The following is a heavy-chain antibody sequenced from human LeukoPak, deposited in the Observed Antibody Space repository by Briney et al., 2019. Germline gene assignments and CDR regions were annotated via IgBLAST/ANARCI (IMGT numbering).Heavy chain of an antibody. D-gene: IGHD1-26*01. J-gene: IGHJ2*01. V-gene: IGHV3-33*08. Sequence: PGGSLRLSCAASGFTFNNYAMHWVRQAPGKGLEWLAVVWSDGNTKYYADSVKGRFAISRDNSRYTLYLQMNSLRVEDTAVYFCTRDSSSREFDLWGRGTLVTVSS. CDR2: VWSDGNTK. CDR3: TRDSSSREFDL. CDR1: GFTFNNYA.